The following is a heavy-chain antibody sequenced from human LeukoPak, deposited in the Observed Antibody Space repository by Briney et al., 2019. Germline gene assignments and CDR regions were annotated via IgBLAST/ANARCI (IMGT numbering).Heavy chain of an antibody. CDR1: GGSISSYY. CDR3: ARQRVLNYHFDY. V-gene: IGHV4-4*09. D-gene: IGHD6-13*01. J-gene: IGHJ4*02. Sequence: SETLSLTCTVSGGSISSYYWSWIRQPPGKGLEWIGYIYTSGSTNYNPSLKSRVTISVDTSKNQTSLKLSSVTAADTAVYYCARQRVLNYHFDYWGQGTLVTVSS. CDR2: IYTSGST.